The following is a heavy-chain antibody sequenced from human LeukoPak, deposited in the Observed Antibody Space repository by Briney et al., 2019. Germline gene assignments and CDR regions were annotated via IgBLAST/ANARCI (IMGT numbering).Heavy chain of an antibody. CDR2: ISYDGINK. CDR3: ARSITMIVVVITRLDY. V-gene: IGHV3-30-3*01. CDR1: GFTFSSYA. D-gene: IGHD3-22*01. J-gene: IGHJ4*02. Sequence: GASLRLSCAAYGFTFSSYAMHCVRQAPGKGLEWVTVISYDGINKYYADSVKGRFTISRDNSKNTLYLQMNSLRAEDTAVYYCARSITMIVVVITRLDYWGQGTLVTVSS.